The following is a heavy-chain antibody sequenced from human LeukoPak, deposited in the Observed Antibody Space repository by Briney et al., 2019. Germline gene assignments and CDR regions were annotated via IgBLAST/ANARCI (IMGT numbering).Heavy chain of an antibody. Sequence: SETLPLPCTVSGGSIISSSYYWGWIRQPPGKGLERIGSIYYSGSTYYNPSLKSRGTISVDTSKNQFSLKLSSVTAADTAVYYRARLDDFHSLTGRTYNWFDPWGQGTLVTLSS. J-gene: IGHJ5*02. D-gene: IGHD3-3*01. CDR1: GGSIISSSYY. CDR3: ARLDDFHSLTGRTYNWFDP. V-gene: IGHV4-39*01. CDR2: IYYSGST.